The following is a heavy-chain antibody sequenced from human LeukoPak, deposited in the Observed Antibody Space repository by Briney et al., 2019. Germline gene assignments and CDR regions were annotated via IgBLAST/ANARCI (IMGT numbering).Heavy chain of an antibody. D-gene: IGHD4-17*01. CDR3: ARDRFAVTTLPTGHYYYYYGMDV. CDR2: IYYSGST. Sequence: NPSETLSLTCTVSGGSISSYYWSWIRQPPGKGLEWIGYIYYSGSTNYNPSLKSRVTISVDTSKNQFSLKLSSVTAADTAVYYCARDRFAVTTLPTGHYYYYYGMDVWGQGTTITVSS. J-gene: IGHJ6*02. V-gene: IGHV4-59*01. CDR1: GGSISSYY.